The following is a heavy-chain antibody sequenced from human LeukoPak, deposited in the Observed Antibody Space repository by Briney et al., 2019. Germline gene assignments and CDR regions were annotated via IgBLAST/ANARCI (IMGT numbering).Heavy chain of an antibody. J-gene: IGHJ5*02. CDR1: GGSITSYY. D-gene: IGHD2-2*01. Sequence: SETLSLTCTVSGGSITSYYWNWLRQPPGKGLEWIGYIYYSGSASYNPSLRSRVTISLDTSKNQFSLKLTSVTAADTAFYYCARQSQGYCGSTNCHSWFDPWGQGTLVTVSS. CDR3: ARQSQGYCGSTNCHSWFDP. V-gene: IGHV4-59*08. CDR2: IYYSGSA.